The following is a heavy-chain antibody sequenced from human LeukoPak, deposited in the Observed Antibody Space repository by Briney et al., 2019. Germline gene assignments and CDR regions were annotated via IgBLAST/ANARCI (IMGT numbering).Heavy chain of an antibody. CDR1: GFTFSSYA. CDR2: ISGSGGST. V-gene: IGHV3-23*01. CDR3: AKDTGIAAAGTEDYFDY. Sequence: GGSLRLSCAASGFTFSSYAMSWVHQAPGKGLEWVSAISGSGGSTYYADSVKGRFTISRDNSKNTLYLQMNSLRAEDTAVYYCAKDTGIAAAGTEDYFDYWGQGTLVTVSS. D-gene: IGHD6-13*01. J-gene: IGHJ4*02.